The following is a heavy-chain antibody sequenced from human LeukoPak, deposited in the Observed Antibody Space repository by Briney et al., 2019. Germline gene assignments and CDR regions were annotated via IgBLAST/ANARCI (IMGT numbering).Heavy chain of an antibody. V-gene: IGHV3-23*01. CDR3: AKSLDILTGYPIY. Sequence: GGSLRLSCAASGFTFSSYAMSWVRQAPGKGLEWVSAISGSGGSTYYAASVKGQSTISRDNSKNTLYLQMNSLRAEDTAVYYCAKSLDILTGYPIYWGQGTLVTVSS. J-gene: IGHJ4*02. D-gene: IGHD3-9*01. CDR2: ISGSGGST. CDR1: GFTFSSYA.